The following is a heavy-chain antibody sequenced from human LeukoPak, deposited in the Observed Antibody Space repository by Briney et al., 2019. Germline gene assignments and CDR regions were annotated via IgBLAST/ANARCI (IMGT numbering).Heavy chain of an antibody. V-gene: IGHV1-69*13. D-gene: IGHD6-13*01. J-gene: IGHJ4*02. CDR1: GGTFSSYA. CDR3: ARGMLFGSWSHFDY. CDR2: FIPICGTA. Sequence: SVKVSCKASGGTFSSYAISWVREAPGQGLEWMGGFIPICGTANYAQKFQGSVTITADESTSTAYMELSSLRSEDTAVYYCARGMLFGSWSHFDYWGQGTLVTVSS.